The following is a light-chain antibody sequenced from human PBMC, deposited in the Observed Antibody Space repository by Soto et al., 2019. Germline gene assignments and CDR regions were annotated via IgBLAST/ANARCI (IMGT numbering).Light chain of an antibody. CDR1: QSVSSSY. J-gene: IGKJ1*01. Sequence: EIVLTQSPATLSVSPGERATLSCRASQSVSSSYLAWYQQKPGQAPRLLIYGASTRATGIPARLSGSGSGTEFTLTISSLQSEDFAVYYCQQYNNWPPWTFGQGTKVDIK. V-gene: IGKV3-15*01. CDR2: GAS. CDR3: QQYNNWPPWT.